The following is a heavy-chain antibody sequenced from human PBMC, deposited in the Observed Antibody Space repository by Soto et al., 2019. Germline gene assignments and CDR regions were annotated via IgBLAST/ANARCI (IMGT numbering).Heavy chain of an antibody. J-gene: IGHJ4*02. CDR2: ISYSGST. CDR1: GDSISSFY. V-gene: IGHV4-59*01. Sequence: SETLSLTCSVSGDSISSFYWSWIRQPPGKGLEWIGYISYSGSTNYNPSLKSRVTISVDTSKHQFSLRLSSLTAADTAAYYCARSSGYDPFDYWGQGTLVTVSS. D-gene: IGHD5-12*01. CDR3: ARSSGYDPFDY.